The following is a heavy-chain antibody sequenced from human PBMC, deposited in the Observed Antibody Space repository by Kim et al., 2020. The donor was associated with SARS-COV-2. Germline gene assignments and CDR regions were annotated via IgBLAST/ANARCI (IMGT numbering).Heavy chain of an antibody. CDR2: IKQDGSEK. Sequence: GGSLRLSCAASGFTFSSYWMSWVRQAPGKGLEWVANIKQDGSEKYYVDSVKGRFTISRDNAKNSLYLQMNSLRAEDTAVYYCARDRRRLSLLRHYYGSGSYLLFDYWGQGTLVTVSS. J-gene: IGHJ4*02. V-gene: IGHV3-7*01. CDR1: GFTFSSYW. CDR3: ARDRRRLSLLRHYYGSGSYLLFDY. D-gene: IGHD3-10*01.